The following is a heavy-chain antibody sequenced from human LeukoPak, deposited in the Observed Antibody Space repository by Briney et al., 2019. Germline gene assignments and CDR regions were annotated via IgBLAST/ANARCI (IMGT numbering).Heavy chain of an antibody. V-gene: IGHV1-46*01. CDR2: INPSGGST. CDR3: ARDSGSYQPRYYFDY. J-gene: IGHJ4*02. Sequence: ASVTVSCTASGYTFTSYYMHWVRQAPGQGLEWMGIINPSGGSTSYAQKFQGRVTMTRDTSTSTVYMELSSLRSEDTAVYYCARDSGSYQPRYYFDYWGQGTLVTVSS. CDR1: GYTFTSYY. D-gene: IGHD1-26*01.